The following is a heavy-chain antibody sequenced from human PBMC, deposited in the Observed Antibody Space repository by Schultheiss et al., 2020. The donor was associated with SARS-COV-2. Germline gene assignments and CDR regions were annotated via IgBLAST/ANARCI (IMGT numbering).Heavy chain of an antibody. CDR1: GFIFSDYA. Sequence: GGSLRLSCATSGFIFSDYAIGWVRQAPGRGLEWVSTISGGGIIIYYADSVRGRFTITRDNFKNTVYLEMSSLSAEDTAIYYCANPPPGQGVFNIWGQGTVVTVSS. V-gene: IGHV3-23*01. CDR3: ANPPPGQGVFNI. D-gene: IGHD2-8*01. J-gene: IGHJ3*02. CDR2: ISGGGIII.